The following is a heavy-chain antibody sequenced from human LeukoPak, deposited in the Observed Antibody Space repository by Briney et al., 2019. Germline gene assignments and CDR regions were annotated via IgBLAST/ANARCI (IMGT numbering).Heavy chain of an antibody. CDR1: GASIRNYY. V-gene: IGHV4-59*01. CDR3: ARNLMYISGWERSYYYYMDV. CDR2: IYYSGTT. D-gene: IGHD6-19*01. J-gene: IGHJ6*03. Sequence: SETLSLTCTVSGASIRNYYWSWIRQPPGKGLEWIGYIYYSGTTNSNSSLRSRVTISVDRSKNQVSLKLSSMTAADTAVYYCARNLMYISGWERSYYYYMDVWGKGTTVTVSS.